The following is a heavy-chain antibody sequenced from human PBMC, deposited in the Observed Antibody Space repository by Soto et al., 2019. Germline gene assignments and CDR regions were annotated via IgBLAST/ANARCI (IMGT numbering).Heavy chain of an antibody. CDR3: AKDILDDEGGWYFDL. CDR2: ISWNRGSI. V-gene: IGHV3-9*01. Sequence: EVQLVESGGGVVQPGRSLSLSCAASGFTFDDYAMHCVRQAPGKGLEWVSGISWNRGSIGYADSVKGRFTISRDNAKNSLYLQMNRLRAEDTALYYCAKDILDDEGGWYFDLWCRGTLVTVSS. D-gene: IGHD1-1*01. CDR1: GFTFDDYA. J-gene: IGHJ2*01.